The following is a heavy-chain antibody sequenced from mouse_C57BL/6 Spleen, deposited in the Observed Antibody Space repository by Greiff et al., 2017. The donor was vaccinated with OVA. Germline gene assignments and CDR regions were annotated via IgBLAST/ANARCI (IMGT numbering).Heavy chain of an antibody. V-gene: IGHV8-8*01. CDR2: IWWDDDK. J-gene: IGHJ4*01. CDR3: ARITAYYGNYEGGYYAMDY. Sequence: QVTLKESGPGILQPSQTLSLTCSFSGFSLSTFGMGVGWIRQPSGKGLEWLAHIWWDDDKYYNPALKSRLTISKDTSKNQVFLKIANVDTADTATYYCARITAYYGNYEGGYYAMDYWGQGTSVTVSS. D-gene: IGHD2-10*01. CDR1: GFSLSTFGMG.